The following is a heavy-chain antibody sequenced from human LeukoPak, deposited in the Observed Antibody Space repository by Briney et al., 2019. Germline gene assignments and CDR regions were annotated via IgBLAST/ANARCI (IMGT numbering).Heavy chain of an antibody. CDR2: IWYDGSNK. CDR1: GFTFSSYG. Sequence: GGSLRLSCAASGFTFSSYGMHWVRQAPGKGLEWVAVIWYDGSNKYYADSVKGRFTISRDNSKNTLYLQMNSLRAEDTAVYYCARVRSGYLYYYYGMDVWGQGTTVTVSS. V-gene: IGHV3-33*01. D-gene: IGHD5-12*01. CDR3: ARVRSGYLYYYYGMDV. J-gene: IGHJ6*02.